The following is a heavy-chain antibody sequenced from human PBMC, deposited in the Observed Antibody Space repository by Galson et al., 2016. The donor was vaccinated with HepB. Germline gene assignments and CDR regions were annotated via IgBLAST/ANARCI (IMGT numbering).Heavy chain of an antibody. CDR1: GGSVRSPGYC. V-gene: IGHV4-61*08. J-gene: IGHJ5*02. D-gene: IGHD2-8*01. Sequence: SETLSLTCTVSGGSVRSPGYCWTWIRQPPGKGLEWIGFICHSGTPYYKPSLQSRVTISIDTSKNQFSLKVTSVTAADTAIYYRARGRNGEIDPWGQGILVPVSS. CDR3: ARGRNGEIDP. CDR2: ICHSGTP.